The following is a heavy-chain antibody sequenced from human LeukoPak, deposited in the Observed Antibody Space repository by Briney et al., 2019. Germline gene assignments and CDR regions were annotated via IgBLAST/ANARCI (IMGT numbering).Heavy chain of an antibody. Sequence: SQTLSLTCTVSGASISSGGYYWSWIRQHPGKGLEWIGYIYYSGSTYYNPSLKSRVTISVDTSKNQFSLKLSSVTAADTAVYYCARGSGWYPNYFDYWGQGTLVTVSS. D-gene: IGHD6-19*01. CDR1: GASISSGGYY. CDR2: IYYSGST. CDR3: ARGSGWYPNYFDY. J-gene: IGHJ4*02. V-gene: IGHV4-31*03.